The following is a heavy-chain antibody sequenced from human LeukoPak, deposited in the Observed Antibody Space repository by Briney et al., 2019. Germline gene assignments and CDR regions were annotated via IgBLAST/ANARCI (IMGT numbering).Heavy chain of an antibody. CDR1: GFTFGDYA. Sequence: PGGSLRLSCAASGFTFGDYAMNWVRQAPGKGLEWVGFIRSKTYGGTTEYAASAKGRFTISRDDSKSVAYLQMKSLKTEDTAVYYCTRVDIVIVPTAENDYWGQGTLVTVSS. CDR2: IRSKTYGGTT. CDR3: TRVDIVIVPTAENDY. J-gene: IGHJ4*02. V-gene: IGHV3-49*04. D-gene: IGHD2-2*01.